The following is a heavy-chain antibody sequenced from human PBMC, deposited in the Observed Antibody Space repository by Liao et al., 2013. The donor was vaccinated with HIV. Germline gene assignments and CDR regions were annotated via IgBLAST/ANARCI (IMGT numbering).Heavy chain of an antibody. D-gene: IGHD3-10*01. CDR2: IYYSGST. CDR1: GGSISSSSYY. J-gene: IGHJ4*02. Sequence: QLQLQESGPGLVKPSETLSLTCTVSGGSISSSSYYWGWIRQPPGKGLEWIVSIYYSGSTYYNPSLKSRVTISVDTSKNQFSLKLSSVTAADTAVYYCARDIASGWFGELSPGYFDYWGQGTLVTVSS. CDR3: ARDIASGWFGELSPGYFDY. V-gene: IGHV4-39*07.